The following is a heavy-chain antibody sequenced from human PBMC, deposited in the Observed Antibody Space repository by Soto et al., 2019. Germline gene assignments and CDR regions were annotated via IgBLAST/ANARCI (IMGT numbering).Heavy chain of an antibody. Sequence: ASVKVSCKASGYTFTSYYMHWVRQAPGQGLEWMGIINPSGGSTSYAQKFQGRVTMTRDTSTSTVYMELSSLRSEDTAVYYCARNIVFLSYLGFCYYIYVCGKGTTVPVS. D-gene: IGHD2-15*01. CDR3: ARNIVFLSYLGFCYYIYV. CDR1: GYTFTSYY. V-gene: IGHV1-46*03. CDR2: INPSGGST. J-gene: IGHJ6*03.